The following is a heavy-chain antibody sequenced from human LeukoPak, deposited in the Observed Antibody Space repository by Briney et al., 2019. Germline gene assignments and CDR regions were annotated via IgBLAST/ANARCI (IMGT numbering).Heavy chain of an antibody. CDR3: AREPGIGYAFDI. CDR1: GFTFSSSW. J-gene: IGHJ3*02. Sequence: PGGSLTLSCVVSGFTFSSSWMTWARQAPGEGLGWGANIKQDGSETHYVDSVKGRFTISRDNAKNSLYLQMNSLRAEDTAVYYCAREPGIGYAFDIWGHGTVVSVSS. D-gene: IGHD2/OR15-2a*01. CDR2: IKQDGSET. V-gene: IGHV3-7*01.